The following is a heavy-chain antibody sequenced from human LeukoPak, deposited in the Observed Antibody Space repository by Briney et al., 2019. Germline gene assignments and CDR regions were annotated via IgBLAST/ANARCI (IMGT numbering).Heavy chain of an antibody. CDR3: ARDPDTIAAATNWFDP. Sequence: ASVKVSCKASGYTFTGYYMHWVRQAPGQGLEWMGWINPNSGGTNYAQKFQGRVTMTRDTSISTAYMELSRLRSDDTAVYYCARDPDTIAAATNWFDPWGQGTLVTVSS. CDR1: GYTFTGYY. V-gene: IGHV1-2*02. J-gene: IGHJ5*02. CDR2: INPNSGGT. D-gene: IGHD6-13*01.